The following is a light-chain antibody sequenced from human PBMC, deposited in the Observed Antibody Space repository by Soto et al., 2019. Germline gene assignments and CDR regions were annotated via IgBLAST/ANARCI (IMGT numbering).Light chain of an antibody. J-gene: IGKJ1*01. V-gene: IGKV3-15*01. CDR3: QQYSSWLWT. Sequence: IVMTQTPATLSVSPGERANLSCRASQSVGTNLAWYQQTPGQAPRLLIYGASNRATGVPARISGSVSGTEFTLTIASLQSEDFAIYYCQQYSSWLWTFGQGTKV. CDR2: GAS. CDR1: QSVGTN.